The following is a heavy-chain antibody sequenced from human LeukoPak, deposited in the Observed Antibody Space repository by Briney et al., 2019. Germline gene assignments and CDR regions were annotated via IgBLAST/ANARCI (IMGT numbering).Heavy chain of an antibody. CDR1: EFSVGSNY. V-gene: IGHV3-23*01. CDR3: AKDPTDFDSSGQTYFDY. Sequence: GGSLRLSCAASEFSVGSNYMTWVRQAPGKGLEWVSAISGSGGSTYYADSVKGRFTISRDNSKNTLYLQMNSLRAEDTAVYYCAKDPTDFDSSGQTYFDYWGQGTLVTVSS. J-gene: IGHJ4*02. D-gene: IGHD3-22*01. CDR2: ISGSGGST.